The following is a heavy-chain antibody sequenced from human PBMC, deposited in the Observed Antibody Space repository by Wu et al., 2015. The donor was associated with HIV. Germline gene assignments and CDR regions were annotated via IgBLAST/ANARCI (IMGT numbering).Heavy chain of an antibody. CDR1: GGTFSSYA. D-gene: IGHD5-18*01. CDR2: IIPIFGTA. CDR3: ASNFYDTAMALNYYYYMDV. V-gene: IGHV1-69*12. Sequence: QVQLVQSGAEVKKPGSSVKVSCKASGGTFSSYAISWVRQAPGQGLEWMGGIIPIFGTANYAQKFQGRVTITADESTSTAYMELSSLRSEDTAVYYCASNFYDTAMALNYYYYMDVWGKGTTVTVSS. J-gene: IGHJ6*03.